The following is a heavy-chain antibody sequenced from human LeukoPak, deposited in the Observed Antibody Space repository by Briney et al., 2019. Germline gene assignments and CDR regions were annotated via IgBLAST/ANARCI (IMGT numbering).Heavy chain of an antibody. CDR1: GGSISSYY. D-gene: IGHD3-22*01. Sequence: SETLSLTCTVSGGSISSYYWSWIRQPPGKGLEWIWYIYYSGSTNYNPSLKSRVTISVDTSKNQFSLKLSSVTAADTAVYYCARDYGSIVVRYFDLWGRGTLVTVSS. J-gene: IGHJ2*01. V-gene: IGHV4-59*01. CDR2: IYYSGST. CDR3: ARDYGSIVVRYFDL.